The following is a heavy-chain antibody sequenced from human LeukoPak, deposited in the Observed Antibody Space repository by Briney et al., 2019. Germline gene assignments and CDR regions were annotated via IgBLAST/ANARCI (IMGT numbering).Heavy chain of an antibody. Sequence: ASVTASCKASGGTFSSYAISWVRQAPGQGLEWMGWINPNSGGTNYAQKFQGWVTMTRDTSISTAYMELSRLRSDDTAVYYCARESCGSCYSRDNWFDPWGQGTLVTVSS. J-gene: IGHJ5*02. CDR3: ARESCGSCYSRDNWFDP. CDR2: INPNSGGT. V-gene: IGHV1-2*04. D-gene: IGHD2-15*01. CDR1: GGTFSSYA.